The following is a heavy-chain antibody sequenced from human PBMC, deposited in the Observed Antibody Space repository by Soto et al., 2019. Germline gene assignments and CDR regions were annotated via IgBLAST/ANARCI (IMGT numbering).Heavy chain of an antibody. Sequence: QITLKESGPTLVKPTQTLTLTCTFAGFSLSTSGVAVGWIRQPPGKALEWLALIYWDDDKRYSPSLKSRLTITKDTSKNQVVLTMTNMDPVDTATYYCAHRFCTAGCYAFFDYWGQGTLVTVSS. J-gene: IGHJ4*02. CDR2: IYWDDDK. V-gene: IGHV2-5*02. CDR1: GFSLSTSGVA. CDR3: AHRFCTAGCYAFFDY. D-gene: IGHD2-2*01.